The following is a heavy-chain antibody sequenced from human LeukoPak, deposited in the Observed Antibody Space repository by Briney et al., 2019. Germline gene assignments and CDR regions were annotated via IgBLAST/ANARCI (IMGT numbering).Heavy chain of an antibody. CDR1: GGSFSGYY. D-gene: IGHD3-10*01. CDR2: INHSGST. CDR3: ARGRTRRDYYGSGSPIKGYYYYMDV. J-gene: IGHJ6*03. V-gene: IGHV4-34*01. Sequence: SETLSLTCAVYGGSFSGYYWSWIRQPPGKGLEWIGEINHSGSTNYNPSLKSRVTISVDTSENQFSLKLSSVAAADTAVYYCARGRTRRDYYGSGSPIKGYYYYMDVWGKGTTVTVSS.